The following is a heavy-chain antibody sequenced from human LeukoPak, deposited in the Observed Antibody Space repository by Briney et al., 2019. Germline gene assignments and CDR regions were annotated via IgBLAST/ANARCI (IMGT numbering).Heavy chain of an antibody. V-gene: IGHV1-18*01. D-gene: IGHD2-2*01. CDR1: GYTFTNYG. CDR2: ISAYNGNT. J-gene: IGHJ4*02. Sequence: GASVKVSCKASGYTFTNYGISWVRQAPGQGLEWMGWISAYNGNTNYAQKLQGRVTMTTDTSTSTAYKELRSLTSDDTAVYYCARVGAYCTSTSCLDYWGQGTLVTVSS. CDR3: ARVGAYCTSTSCLDY.